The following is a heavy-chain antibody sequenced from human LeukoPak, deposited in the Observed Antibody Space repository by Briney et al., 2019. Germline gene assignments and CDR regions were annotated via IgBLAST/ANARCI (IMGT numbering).Heavy chain of an antibody. CDR2: ISAYNGNT. D-gene: IGHD3-16*01. Sequence: ASVKVSCKASGYTFTSYGISWVRQAPGQGLEWMGWISAYNGNTNYAQKLQGRVTMTTDTSTSTAYMELRSLRSDDTAVYYCATFRFDGGYFDYWGQGTLVTVSS. J-gene: IGHJ4*02. CDR3: ATFRFDGGYFDY. V-gene: IGHV1-18*01. CDR1: GYTFTSYG.